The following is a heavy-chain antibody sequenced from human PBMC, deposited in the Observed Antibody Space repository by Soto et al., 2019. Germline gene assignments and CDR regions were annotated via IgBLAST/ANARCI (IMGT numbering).Heavy chain of an antibody. CDR2: FDPEDGET. CDR1: GYSFTELS. Sequence: ASVKVSCKVSGYSFTELSIHWVRRAPGKGLEWMGGFDPEDGETIYAQKFQGRVTITEDTSADIAYMDLSSLRSEDTAVYYCGTDLGAFDFWGQGTMVTVSS. CDR3: GTDLGAFDF. V-gene: IGHV1-24*01. J-gene: IGHJ3*01.